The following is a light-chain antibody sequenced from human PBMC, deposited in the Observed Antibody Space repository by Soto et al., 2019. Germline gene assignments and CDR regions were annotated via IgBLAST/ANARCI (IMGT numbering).Light chain of an antibody. CDR1: QSVSSD. Sequence: EIVMTQSPATLSVSPGERATLSCRASQSVSSDLAWYQKKPGQPPRLLIYGASTRATGIPVRFSGSGSETEFPLTISSLQSDDFAFYYCQQYNKWPTFGQGTKVVIK. CDR2: GAS. V-gene: IGKV3-15*01. CDR3: QQYNKWPT. J-gene: IGKJ1*01.